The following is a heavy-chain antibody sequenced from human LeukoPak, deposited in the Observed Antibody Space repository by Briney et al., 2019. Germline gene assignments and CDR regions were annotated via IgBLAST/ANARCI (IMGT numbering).Heavy chain of an antibody. J-gene: IGHJ4*02. CDR1: GFTFSSYG. V-gene: IGHV3-30*02. D-gene: IGHD4-23*01. Sequence: PGGSLRLSCAASGFTFSSYGMHWVRQAPGKGLEWVAFIRYDGSNKYYADSVKGRFTISRDNSKNTLYLQMNSLRAEDTAVYYCAKDQTLDYGGNPGFDYWGQGTLVTVSS. CDR3: AKDQTLDYGGNPGFDY. CDR2: IRYDGSNK.